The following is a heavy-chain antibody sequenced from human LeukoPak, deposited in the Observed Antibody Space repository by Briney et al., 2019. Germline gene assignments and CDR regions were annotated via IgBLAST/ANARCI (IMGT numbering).Heavy chain of an antibody. CDR2: IHGTRST. CDR1: SDSISTYY. CDR3: ARAVSTLYYFDY. D-gene: IGHD3-3*02. J-gene: IGHJ4*02. Sequence: PSETLSLTCTVSSDSISTYYWSWIRQPAGKGLEWIGRIHGTRSTNYNPSLKSRVTMSVDASKKEFSLELTSVTAADTAVYYCARAVSTLYYFDYWGQGTLVTVSS. V-gene: IGHV4-4*07.